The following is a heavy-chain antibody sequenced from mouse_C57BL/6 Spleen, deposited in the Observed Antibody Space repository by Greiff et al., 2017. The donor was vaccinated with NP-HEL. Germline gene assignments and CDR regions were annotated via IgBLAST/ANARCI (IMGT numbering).Heavy chain of an antibody. CDR2: IDPATGNT. D-gene: IGHD3-2*02. Sequence: VQLQQSVAELVRPGASVKLSCTASGFNFKNTYMHWVKQRPEQGLEWIGRIDPATGNTNYAPKFQGKATMTADTSSNTASLQLRSLTSEDTAIYYCAISSVSAWFAYWGQGTLVTVSA. CDR3: AISSVSAWFAY. J-gene: IGHJ3*01. V-gene: IGHV14-3*01. CDR1: GFNFKNTY.